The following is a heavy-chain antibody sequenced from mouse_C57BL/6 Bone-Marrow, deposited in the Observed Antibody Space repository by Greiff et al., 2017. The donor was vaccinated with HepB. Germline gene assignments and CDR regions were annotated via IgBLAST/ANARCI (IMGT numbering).Heavy chain of an antibody. D-gene: IGHD2-4*01. J-gene: IGHJ4*01. CDR1: GFTFSDAW. CDR3: TRDDYDPYYAMDY. Sequence: EVKLVEESGGGLVQPGGSMKLSCAASGFTFSDAWMDWVRQSPEKGLEWVAEIRNKANNHATYYAESVKGRFTISRDDSKSSVYLQMNSLRAEDTGIYYCTRDDYDPYYAMDYWGQGTSVTVSS. CDR2: IRNKANNHAT. V-gene: IGHV6-6*01.